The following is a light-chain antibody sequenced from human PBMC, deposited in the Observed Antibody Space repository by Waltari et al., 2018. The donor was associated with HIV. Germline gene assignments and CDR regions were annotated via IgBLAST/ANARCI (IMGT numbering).Light chain of an antibody. J-gene: IGLJ1*01. CDR2: EVS. V-gene: IGLV2-23*02. CDR1: SSDVGSYNL. Sequence: QSALTQPASVSGSPGQSITISCTGTSSDVGSYNLVSWYQQHPGKAPKLMIYEVSKRPSGVSNRCSGSKSGNTASLTIAGLQAEDEADYYCCSYAGSGLVFGTGTKVTVL. CDR3: CSYAGSGLV.